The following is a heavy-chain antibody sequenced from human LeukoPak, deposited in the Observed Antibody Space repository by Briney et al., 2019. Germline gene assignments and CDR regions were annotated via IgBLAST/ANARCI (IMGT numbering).Heavy chain of an antibody. CDR3: ASVMGDRTPGY. D-gene: IGHD3-16*01. V-gene: IGHV3-11*04. CDR2: ISSSGTTI. Sequence: PGGSLTLSCAASGFTFSDYYMSWIRQAPGKGLEWVKYISSSGTTIYNADSVKGRFTISRDNAKNSLYLQMSSLRAEDTAVYYCASVMGDRTPGYWGQGTLVTVSS. J-gene: IGHJ4*02. CDR1: GFTFSDYY.